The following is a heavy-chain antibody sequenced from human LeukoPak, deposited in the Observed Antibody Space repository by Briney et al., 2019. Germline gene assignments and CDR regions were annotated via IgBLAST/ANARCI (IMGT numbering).Heavy chain of an antibody. V-gene: IGHV4-31*03. CDR3: AGSSLYFGY. Sequence: PSETLSLTCTVSGGSISSSGYYWGWIRQPPGKGLEWIGYIYYSGSTYYNPSLKSRVTISIDTSKNQFSLNLSSVTAADTAVYYCAGSSLYFGYWGQGTLVTVSS. D-gene: IGHD2-15*01. J-gene: IGHJ4*02. CDR2: IYYSGST. CDR1: GGSISSSGYY.